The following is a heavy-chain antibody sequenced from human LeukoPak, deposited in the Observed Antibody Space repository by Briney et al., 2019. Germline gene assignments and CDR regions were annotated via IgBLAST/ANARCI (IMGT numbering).Heavy chain of an antibody. CDR2: IYSGGSP. V-gene: IGHV3-53*01. J-gene: IGHJ3*02. D-gene: IGHD5/OR15-5a*01. CDR1: GFTFSSYS. CDR3: ARDPRGVYAFDI. Sequence: GGSLRLSCAASGFTFSSYSMNWVRQAPGKGLEWVAVIYSGGSPFYPDSVKGRFTISRDNSKNTLYLQMNSLRAEDTAEYYCARDPRGVYAFDIWGQGTMVTVSS.